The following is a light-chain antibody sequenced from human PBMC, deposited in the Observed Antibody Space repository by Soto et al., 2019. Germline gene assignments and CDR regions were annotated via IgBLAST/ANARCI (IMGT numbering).Light chain of an antibody. J-gene: IGKJ4*01. V-gene: IGKV3-15*01. CDR1: QSFSYY. CDR3: QQYYNWPLS. Sequence: IVMTQSPATLSVSPGERATLSCRASQSFSYYVAWYQQKPGQVPRLLLYGTSTRATGIPARFSGSGSGTEFTLTISSLQSEDSALYYCQQYYNWPLSFGGWTKVDIK. CDR2: GTS.